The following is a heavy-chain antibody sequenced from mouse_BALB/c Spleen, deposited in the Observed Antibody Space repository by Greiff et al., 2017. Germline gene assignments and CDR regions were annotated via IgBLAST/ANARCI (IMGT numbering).Heavy chain of an antibody. CDR3: TRLWLRREVFDY. J-gene: IGHJ2*01. Sequence: QVQLQQPGAELVKPGASVKLSCKASGYTFTSYYMYWVKQRPGQGLEWIGGINPSNGGTNFNEKFKSKATLTVDKSSSTAYMQLSSLTSEDSAVYYCTRLWLRREVFDYWGQGTTLTVSS. D-gene: IGHD2-2*01. V-gene: IGHV1S81*02. CDR1: GYTFTSYY. CDR2: INPSNGGT.